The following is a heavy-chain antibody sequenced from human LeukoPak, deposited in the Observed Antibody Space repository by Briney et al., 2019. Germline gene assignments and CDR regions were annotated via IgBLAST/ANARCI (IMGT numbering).Heavy chain of an antibody. CDR1: GFTVTINY. J-gene: IGHJ5*01. CDR3: ARVARRGYYHLGDS. CDR2: IYAGGTT. D-gene: IGHD1-26*01. Sequence: GGSLRLSCAASGFTVTINYMTGPRHAPGKGLEWVSVIYAGGTTYYADSVKGRFTVSRDSSKNTLYLQVNSLRASDTAVYYCARVARRGYYHLGDSWGQGTLVTVPS. V-gene: IGHV3-53*01.